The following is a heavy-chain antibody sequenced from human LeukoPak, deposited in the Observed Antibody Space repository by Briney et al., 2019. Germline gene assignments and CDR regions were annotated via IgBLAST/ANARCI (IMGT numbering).Heavy chain of an antibody. CDR2: IKQDGSEK. V-gene: IGHV3-7*01. CDR1: GFTFSSYW. CDR3: AKNRYSSRTDFDY. J-gene: IGHJ4*02. D-gene: IGHD6-13*01. Sequence: PGGSLRLSCAASGFTFSSYWMSWVRQAPGKGLEWVANIKQDGSEKYYVDSVKGRFTISRDNAKNSLYLQMNSLRAEDTAVHYCAKNRYSSRTDFDYWGQGTLVTVSS.